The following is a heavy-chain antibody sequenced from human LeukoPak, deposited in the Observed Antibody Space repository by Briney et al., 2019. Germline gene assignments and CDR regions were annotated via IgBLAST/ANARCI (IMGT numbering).Heavy chain of an antibody. J-gene: IGHJ6*03. Sequence: SETLSLTCTVSGGSISSYYWSWIRQPAGKGLEWIGRIYTSGSTNYNPSLKSRVTMSVDTSKNQFSLKLSSVTAADTAVYYCARDQAAAGGYYYYYMDVWGKGTTVTISS. CDR2: IYTSGST. D-gene: IGHD6-13*01. CDR1: GGSISSYY. V-gene: IGHV4-4*07. CDR3: ARDQAAAGGYYYYYMDV.